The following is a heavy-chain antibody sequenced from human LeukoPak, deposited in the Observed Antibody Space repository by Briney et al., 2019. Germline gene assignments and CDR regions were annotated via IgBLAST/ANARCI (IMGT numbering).Heavy chain of an antibody. J-gene: IGHJ6*02. V-gene: IGHV3-66*01. CDR1: GLTVSTNY. CDR2: IYSDDST. D-gene: IGHD3-10*01. Sequence: GGSLRLSCAASGLTVSTNYMGWVRQAPGKGLEWVSLIYSDDSTQYADSVKGRFTISRDNSKNTLYLQLHSLRVEDTAVYYCARALHYYYGMDVWGQGTTVTVSS. CDR3: ARALHYYYGMDV.